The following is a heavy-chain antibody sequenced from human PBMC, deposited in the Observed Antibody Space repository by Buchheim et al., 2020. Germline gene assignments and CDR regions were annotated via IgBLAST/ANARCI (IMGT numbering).Heavy chain of an antibody. CDR3: ARFSTSIAAAGIEYCGMDV. Sequence: QVTLRESGPALVKPTQTPTLTSTFSGFSLSTSGMCVSWIRQPPGKALEWLARIDWDDDKYYSTSLKTRLTISKDTSKNQVVLTMTNMDPIDTATYYCARFSTSIAAAGIEYCGMDVWGQGTT. CDR1: GFSLSTSGMC. V-gene: IGHV2-70*15. J-gene: IGHJ6*02. D-gene: IGHD6-13*01. CDR2: IDWDDDK.